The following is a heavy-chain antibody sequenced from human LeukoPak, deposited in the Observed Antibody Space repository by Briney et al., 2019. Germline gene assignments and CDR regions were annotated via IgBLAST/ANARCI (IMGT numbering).Heavy chain of an antibody. CDR1: GFTFASYA. Sequence: PGGSLRLSCAASGFTFASYAMSWVRQASGKGLEWVSAISGSGGSTYYADSVKGRFTISRDNSKNTLYLQMNSLRAEDTAVYYCAKDYSYYYDSSGSYDYWGQGTLVTVSS. V-gene: IGHV3-23*01. CDR3: AKDYSYYYDSSGSYDY. J-gene: IGHJ4*02. CDR2: ISGSGGST. D-gene: IGHD3-22*01.